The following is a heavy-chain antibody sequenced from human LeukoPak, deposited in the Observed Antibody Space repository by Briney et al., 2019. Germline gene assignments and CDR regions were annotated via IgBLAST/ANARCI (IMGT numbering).Heavy chain of an antibody. CDR3: ARHIGGGIEDMDV. V-gene: IGHV4-59*08. CDR2: IYVTGN. Sequence: PSETLSLTCTVSGGSIGTYYWSWVRQSPGKGLEWIGYIYVTGNRYNPYLQSRVTISVDTSRNQFFLKMSSVTAADTAVHYCARHIGGGIEDMDVWGKGTKVTVSS. D-gene: IGHD3-16*02. J-gene: IGHJ6*03. CDR1: GGSIGTYY.